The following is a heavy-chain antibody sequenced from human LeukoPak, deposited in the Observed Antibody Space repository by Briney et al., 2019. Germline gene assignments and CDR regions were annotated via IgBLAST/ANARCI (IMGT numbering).Heavy chain of an antibody. Sequence: GGSLRLSCAASGFTFSRYGMHWVRQAPGKGLEWVAVIWYDGSNKYYGDSVRGRFTISRDNSKNTLYLQINSLRAEDTAVYYCVRDLILVWTPGDDFDFWGQGTLVIVSS. D-gene: IGHD3-16*01. CDR2: IWYDGSNK. CDR1: GFTFSRYG. J-gene: IGHJ4*02. CDR3: VRDLILVWTPGDDFDF. V-gene: IGHV3-33*01.